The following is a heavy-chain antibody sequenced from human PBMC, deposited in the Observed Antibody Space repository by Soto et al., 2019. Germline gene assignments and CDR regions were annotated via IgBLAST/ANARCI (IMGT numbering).Heavy chain of an antibody. V-gene: IGHV4-39*01. D-gene: IGHD1-26*01. J-gene: IGHJ6*02. CDR1: GGSISRSSDY. Sequence: QLQLQESGPGLVKPSETLSLTCTVSGGSISRSSDYWGWIRQPPGKGLEWIGSIYYSGSTYYNPSLKSRVTISVDTSKNQFSLKLSSVTAADTAVYYCARRVLAVGPTTGGSGDGMDVWGQGTTVTVSS. CDR2: IYYSGST. CDR3: ARRVLAVGPTTGGSGDGMDV.